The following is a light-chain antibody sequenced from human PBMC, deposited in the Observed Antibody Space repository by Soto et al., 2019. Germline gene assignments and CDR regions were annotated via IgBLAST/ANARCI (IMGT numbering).Light chain of an antibody. CDR1: SSDIGGHNY. CDR2: DVT. V-gene: IGLV2-14*03. Sequence: QSALTQHASVSGSPGQSSTSSCTGTSSDIGGHNYVSWYQQHPGKAPKLMIYDVTNRPSGVSNRFYGSKSGNTAALTISGLQAEDEADYYCSSYTTSRTLFGGGTKLTVL. J-gene: IGLJ2*01. CDR3: SSYTTSRTL.